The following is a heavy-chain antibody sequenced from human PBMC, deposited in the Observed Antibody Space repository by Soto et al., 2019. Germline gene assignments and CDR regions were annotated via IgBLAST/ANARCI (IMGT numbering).Heavy chain of an antibody. CDR2: IIPIFGTA. CDR1: GGTFSSYA. J-gene: IGHJ4*02. Sequence: SVKVSCKASGGTFSSYAISWVRQAPGQGLEWMGGIIPIFGTANYAQKFQGRVTITADESTCTAYMELSSLRSEDTAVYYCARDPVGRDYGLDYWGQGTLVTVSS. V-gene: IGHV1-69*13. D-gene: IGHD4-17*01. CDR3: ARDPVGRDYGLDY.